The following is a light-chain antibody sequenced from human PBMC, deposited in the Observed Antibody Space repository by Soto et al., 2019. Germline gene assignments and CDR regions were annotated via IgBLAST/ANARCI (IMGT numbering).Light chain of an antibody. J-gene: IGLJ2*01. V-gene: IGLV2-14*01. Sequence: QSALTQPASVSGSPGQSITISCTGTSSDVGGYNYVSWYQQHPGKAPKLMIYEVSNRPSGVSNRFSGSKSGNTASLTISGLQAEDEADYYCSSNTIINTVIFGGGTKLTVL. CDR2: EVS. CDR1: SSDVGGYNY. CDR3: SSNTIINTVI.